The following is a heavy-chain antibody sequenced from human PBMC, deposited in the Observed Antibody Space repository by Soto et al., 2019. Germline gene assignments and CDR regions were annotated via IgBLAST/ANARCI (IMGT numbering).Heavy chain of an antibody. CDR1: GYTFTGYY. Sequence: ASVKVSCKASGYTFTGYYMHWVRQAPGQGLEWMGWINPNSGGTNYAQKFQGWVTMTRDTSISTAYMELSRLRSDDTAVYYCARSGPEVVPAAMLAFDIWGQGTMVTVSS. CDR3: ARSGPEVVPAAMLAFDI. J-gene: IGHJ3*02. CDR2: INPNSGGT. V-gene: IGHV1-2*04. D-gene: IGHD2-2*01.